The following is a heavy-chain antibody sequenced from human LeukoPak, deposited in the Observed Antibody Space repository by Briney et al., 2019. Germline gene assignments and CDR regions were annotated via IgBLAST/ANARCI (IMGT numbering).Heavy chain of an antibody. V-gene: IGHV3-53*01. J-gene: IGHJ4*02. Sequence: GGPLRLSCAASGFTVSNNYMSWVRQTPGKGLEWVSVIYSGGSTYYADSVKGRFTISRDNSKNTLYLQMNSLRAEDTAVYYCARDRDSSGYQEYWGQGTLVTVSS. CDR1: GFTVSNNY. CDR2: IYSGGST. D-gene: IGHD3-22*01. CDR3: ARDRDSSGYQEY.